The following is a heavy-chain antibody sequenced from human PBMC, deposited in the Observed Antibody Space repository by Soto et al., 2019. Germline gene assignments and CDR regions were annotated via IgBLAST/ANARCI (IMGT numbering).Heavy chain of an antibody. Sequence: GASVKVSCKASGYTFTSYDINWVRQATGRGLEWMGWMNPNSGNTGYAQKFQGRVTMTRNTSISTAYMELNSLRAEDTAVYYCAKDVSSGPLWMAFDFWGQGTMVTVSS. D-gene: IGHD3-3*01. J-gene: IGHJ3*01. CDR3: AKDVSSGPLWMAFDF. CDR2: MNPNSGNT. V-gene: IGHV1-8*01. CDR1: GYTFTSYD.